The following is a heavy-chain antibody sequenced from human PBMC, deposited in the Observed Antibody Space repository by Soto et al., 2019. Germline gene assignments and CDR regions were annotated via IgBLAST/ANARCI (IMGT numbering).Heavy chain of an antibody. Sequence: GGSLRLSCAASGFTFSSYAMSWVRQAPGKGLEWVSAISGSGGSTYYADSVKGRFTISRDNSTSTAYMELSSLRSEDTAVYYCARESGYSYGYSDYWGQGTLVTVSS. V-gene: IGHV3-23*01. CDR1: GFTFSSYA. D-gene: IGHD5-18*01. CDR3: ARESGYSYGYSDY. CDR2: ISGSGGST. J-gene: IGHJ4*02.